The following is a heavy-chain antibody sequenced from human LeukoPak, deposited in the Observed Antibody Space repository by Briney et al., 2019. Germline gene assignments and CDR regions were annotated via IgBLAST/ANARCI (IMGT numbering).Heavy chain of an antibody. Sequence: SQTLSLTCTVSGGSISSGDYYWSWIRQPPGKGLEWIGYIYHSGSTYYNPSLKSRVTISVDTSKNQFSLKLSSVTAADTAVYYCARAGQSHYYDSSGYSYWGQGTLVTVSS. CDR1: GGSISSGDYY. J-gene: IGHJ4*02. CDR3: ARAGQSHYYDSSGYSY. V-gene: IGHV4-30-4*08. D-gene: IGHD3-22*01. CDR2: IYHSGST.